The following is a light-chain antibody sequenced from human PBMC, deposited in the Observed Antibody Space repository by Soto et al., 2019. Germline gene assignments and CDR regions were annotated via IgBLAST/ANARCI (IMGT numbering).Light chain of an antibody. CDR2: GAS. Sequence: EIVLTQSPGTLSLSPGERATLSCRASQSVSSSYLAWYQQKPGQAPSLLIYGASSRATGISDRFSGSGSGTDFTLTISRLEPEDFAVYYCQHYDDSARYKFGQGTNLDIK. J-gene: IGKJ2*01. CDR1: QSVSSSY. CDR3: QHYDDSARYK. V-gene: IGKV3-20*01.